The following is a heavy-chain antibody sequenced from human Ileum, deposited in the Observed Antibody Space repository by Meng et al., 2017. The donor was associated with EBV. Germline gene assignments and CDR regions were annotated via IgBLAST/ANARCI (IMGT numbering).Heavy chain of an antibody. D-gene: IGHD3-10*01. CDR2: MNPTSGRT. CDR3: ARGTTKIRGIILPPPI. CDR1: GYIFTRAD. J-gene: IGHJ1*01. V-gene: IGHV1-8*01. Sequence: QGHMVEGGSEVKKPGASVTGSCTDSGYIFTRADVSSVRKTPGQGLEWIGWMNPTSGRTGYAQKFQGRVTMTSNTSVSTAYLPLSSLTSEDTAVYYCARGTTKIRGIILPPPIWGQGSLVTVSS.